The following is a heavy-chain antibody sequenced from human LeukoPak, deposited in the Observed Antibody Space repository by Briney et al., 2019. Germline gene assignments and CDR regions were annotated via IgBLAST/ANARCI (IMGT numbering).Heavy chain of an antibody. D-gene: IGHD2-15*01. V-gene: IGHV3-15*01. Sequence: GGSLRLSCAASGFTFSNAWMSWVRQAPGKGLEWVGRIKSKTDGGTTDYAAPVKGRFTISRDDSKNTLYLQMNSLKTEDTAAYYCTTDEECSGGSCYSSGFDYWGQGTLVTVSS. CDR1: GFTFSNAW. CDR2: IKSKTDGGTT. CDR3: TTDEECSGGSCYSSGFDY. J-gene: IGHJ4*02.